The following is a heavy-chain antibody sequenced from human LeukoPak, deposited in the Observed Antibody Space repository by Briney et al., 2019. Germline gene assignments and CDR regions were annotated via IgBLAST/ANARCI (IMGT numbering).Heavy chain of an antibody. J-gene: IGHJ6*03. CDR3: ARLHYDFWSGYWDYYYYYYMDV. D-gene: IGHD3-3*01. Sequence: SETLSLTCTVSGGSISSYYWSWIRQPPGKGLEWIGYIYTSGSTNCNPSLKSRVTISVDTSKNQFSLKLSSVTAADTAVYYCARLHYDFWSGYWDYYYYYYMDVWGKGTTVTVSS. CDR2: IYTSGST. V-gene: IGHV4-4*09. CDR1: GGSISSYY.